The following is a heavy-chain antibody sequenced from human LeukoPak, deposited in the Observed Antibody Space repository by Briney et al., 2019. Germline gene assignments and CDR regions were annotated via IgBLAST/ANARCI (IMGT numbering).Heavy chain of an antibody. Sequence: SETLSLTCAVYGGSFSGYYWSWIRQPPGKGLEWIGEIYQGGRTNYKSSLKSRVSISVDKSRNQLSLKLTSVTAADTAVYYCARGGASGYPDYWGQGTLVTVSS. D-gene: IGHD3-22*01. CDR2: IYQGGRT. CDR1: GGSFSGYY. CDR3: ARGGASGYPDY. V-gene: IGHV4-34*01. J-gene: IGHJ4*02.